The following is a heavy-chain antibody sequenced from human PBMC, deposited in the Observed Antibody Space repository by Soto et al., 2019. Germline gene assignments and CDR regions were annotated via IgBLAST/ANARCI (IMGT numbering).Heavy chain of an antibody. V-gene: IGHV4-4*07. CDR3: AREKEAYCGGDCYSDYFDY. CDR2: IYTSGRS. CDR1: GGSISYYY. Sequence: SETLSLTCTVSGGSISYYYWSWIRQPAGKGLEWIGRIYTSGRSNYSPSLKSRVTMSVDTSKNQFSLRLSSVTAADTAVYYCAREKEAYCGGDCYSDYFDYWGQGTLVTVYS. D-gene: IGHD2-21*02. J-gene: IGHJ4*02.